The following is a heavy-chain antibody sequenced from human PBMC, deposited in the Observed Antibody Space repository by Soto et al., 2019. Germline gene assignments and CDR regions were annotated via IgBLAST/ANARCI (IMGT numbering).Heavy chain of an antibody. Sequence: PGGSLRLSYAASGFTFSSYGMHWVRQAPGKGLEWVAVVSYDGSNKYYADSVKGRFTISRDNSKNTLYLQMNSLRAEDTAVYYCAKDLRVAGTFDVWGQGTMVTVSS. V-gene: IGHV3-30*18. CDR1: GFTFSSYG. D-gene: IGHD6-19*01. CDR3: AKDLRVAGTFDV. J-gene: IGHJ3*01. CDR2: VSYDGSNK.